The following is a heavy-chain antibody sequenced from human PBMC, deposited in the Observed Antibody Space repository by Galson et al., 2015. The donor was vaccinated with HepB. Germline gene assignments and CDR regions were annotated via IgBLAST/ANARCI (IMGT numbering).Heavy chain of an antibody. J-gene: IGHJ6*02. Sequence: CAISGDSVSSHSAAWNWIRQSPSRGLEWLGRTYYRSKWYNDYAVSVKSRITINPDTSKNQFSLQLNSVTPEDTAVYYCARAYYDFWSGYYTPGGMDVWGQGTTVTVSS. CDR2: TYYRSKWYN. CDR3: ARAYYDFWSGYYTPGGMDV. CDR1: GDSVSSHSAA. D-gene: IGHD3-3*01. V-gene: IGHV6-1*01.